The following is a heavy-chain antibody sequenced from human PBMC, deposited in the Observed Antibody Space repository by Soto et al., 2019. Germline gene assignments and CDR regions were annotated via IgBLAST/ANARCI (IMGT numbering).Heavy chain of an antibody. J-gene: IGHJ4*02. CDR2: ISYHGSNR. Sequence: GGSLRLSCAVSGFTFSNYGMHWVRQAPGKGLEWLAVISYHGSNRYYADSVEGRFTISRDNSKNALYLQMSSLRAEDTAVYYCAKDNNVMQEYSTASYLDSWGQGTLVTVSS. CDR3: AKDNNVMQEYSTASYLDS. CDR1: GFTFSNYG. V-gene: IGHV3-30*18. D-gene: IGHD6-6*01.